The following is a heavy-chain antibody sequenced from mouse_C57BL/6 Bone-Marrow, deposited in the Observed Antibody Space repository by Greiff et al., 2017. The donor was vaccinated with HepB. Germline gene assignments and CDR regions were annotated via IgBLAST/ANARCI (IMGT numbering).Heavy chain of an antibody. D-gene: IGHD2-12*01. CDR2: IDPSDSYT. J-gene: IGHJ1*03. CDR1: GYTFTSYW. Sequence: VQLQQSGAELVKPGASVKLSCKASGYTFTSYWMQWVKQRPGQGLEWIGEIDPSDSYTNYNQKFKGKATLTVDTSSSTAYMQLSSLTSEDSAVYYCARSLRPWYFDVWGTGTTVTVSS. V-gene: IGHV1-50*01. CDR3: ARSLRPWYFDV.